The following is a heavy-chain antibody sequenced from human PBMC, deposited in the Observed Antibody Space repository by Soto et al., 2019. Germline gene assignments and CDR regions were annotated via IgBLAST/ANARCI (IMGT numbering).Heavy chain of an antibody. CDR1: GGTFSSYA. CDR3: ARDQGITTFGVYSMYYYGMDV. Sequence: AASVKVSCKASGGTFSSYAISWVRQAPGQGLEWMGGIIPIFGTANYAQKFQGRVTITADESTSTAYMELSSLRSEDTAVYYCARDQGITTFGVYSMYYYGMDVWGPGTTVTVSS. CDR2: IIPIFGTA. D-gene: IGHD3-3*01. V-gene: IGHV1-69*13. J-gene: IGHJ6*02.